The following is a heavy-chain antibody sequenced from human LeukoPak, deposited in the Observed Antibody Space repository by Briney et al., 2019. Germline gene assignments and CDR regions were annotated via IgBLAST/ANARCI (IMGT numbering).Heavy chain of an antibody. Sequence: ASVTASCKASGYTFTSYDINWVRQATGQGLEWMGWMNPNSGNTGYAQKFQGRVTMTRNTSISTAYMELSSLRSEDTAVYYCARGAVFTIFGVVSSDAFDIWGQGTMVTVSS. D-gene: IGHD3-3*01. J-gene: IGHJ3*02. V-gene: IGHV1-8*01. CDR1: GYTFTSYD. CDR3: ARGAVFTIFGVVSSDAFDI. CDR2: MNPNSGNT.